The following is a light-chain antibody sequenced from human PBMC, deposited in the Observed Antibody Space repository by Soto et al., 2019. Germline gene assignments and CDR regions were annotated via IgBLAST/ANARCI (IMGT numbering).Light chain of an antibody. J-gene: IGKJ5*01. CDR3: QQYHNWPPIT. CDR2: SAS. CDR1: QSVSSSH. Sequence: EIVLTQSPGTLSLSPWEVATLSCRASQSVSSSHLAWYQQKPGQAPRLLIYSASSRATGIPDRFSGSGSGTDFTLTISRLEPEDFAVYYCQQYHNWPPITFGQGTRLEIK. V-gene: IGKV3-20*01.